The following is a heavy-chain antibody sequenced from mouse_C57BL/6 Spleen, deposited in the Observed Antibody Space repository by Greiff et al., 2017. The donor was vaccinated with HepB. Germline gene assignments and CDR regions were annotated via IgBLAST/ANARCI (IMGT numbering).Heavy chain of an antibody. J-gene: IGHJ4*01. D-gene: IGHD2-4*01. CDR1: GYSITSGYY. CDR3: ARYDYDGVYAMDY. V-gene: IGHV3-6*01. Sequence: EVQLKESGPGLVKPSQSLSLTCSVTGYSITSGYYWNWIRQFPGNKLEWMGYISYDGSNNYNPSLKNRISITRDTSKNQFFLKLNSVTTEDTATYYCARYDYDGVYAMDYWGQGTSVTVSS. CDR2: ISYDGSN.